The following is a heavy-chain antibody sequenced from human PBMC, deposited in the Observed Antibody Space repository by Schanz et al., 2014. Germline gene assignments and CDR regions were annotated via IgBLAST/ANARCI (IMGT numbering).Heavy chain of an antibody. D-gene: IGHD3-22*01. Sequence: EVQLLESGGGLVQPGGSLRLSCAASGFTFSSYAMSWVRQAPGKGLEWVSTISASGGSTYYADSVKGQFTISRDNSKNTLYLQMNSLRAEDTAVYYCAKDPSHGDYDYYFDYWGQGTLVTVSS. CDR1: GFTFSSYA. CDR3: AKDPSHGDYDYYFDY. J-gene: IGHJ4*02. V-gene: IGHV3-23*01. CDR2: ISASGGST.